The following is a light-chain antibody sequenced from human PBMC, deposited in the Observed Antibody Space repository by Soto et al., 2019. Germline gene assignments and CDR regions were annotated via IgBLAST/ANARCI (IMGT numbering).Light chain of an antibody. V-gene: IGKV1-39*01. Sequence: IQMTQSPSSLSASVGDRVTITCRASQDIRKDLAWYQQKPGKAPKLLIYAASSLQSGVPSRFSGSGSGTDFTLTNSSLQPEDFATYYCQQSYSTPLTFGGGTKV. J-gene: IGKJ4*01. CDR1: QDIRKD. CDR3: QQSYSTPLT. CDR2: AAS.